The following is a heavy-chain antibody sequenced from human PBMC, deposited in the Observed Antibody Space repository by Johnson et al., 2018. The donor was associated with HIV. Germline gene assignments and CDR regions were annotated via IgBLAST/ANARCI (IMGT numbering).Heavy chain of an antibody. CDR2: ISYDGNNQ. V-gene: IGHV3-30*18. J-gene: IGHJ3*02. CDR1: GSTFTNAW. D-gene: IGHD2-15*01. Sequence: QVQLVESGGGLVQPGGSLRLSCAASGSTFTNAWMSWVRQAPGKGLEWVAFISYDGNNQYYADSVKGRFTISRDNSKNTLYLQMNSLRAEDTAVYYCAKALVVVAATYAFDIWGQGTMVTVSS. CDR3: AKALVVVAATYAFDI.